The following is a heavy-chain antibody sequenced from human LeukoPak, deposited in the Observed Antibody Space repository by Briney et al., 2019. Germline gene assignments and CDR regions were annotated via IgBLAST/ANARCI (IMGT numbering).Heavy chain of an antibody. CDR1: GFTFSSYP. D-gene: IGHD3-22*01. J-gene: IGHJ4*02. V-gene: IGHV3-64*01. CDR3: ARAYYDSGDYYYDY. CDR2: ISSNGDST. Sequence: PGGSLRLSCAASGFTFSSYPMHWVRQAPGKGLEYVSAISSNGDSTYYANSVKGRFTISRDNSKNTLYLQMGSLRAEDMAVYYCARAYYDSGDYYYDYWGQGTLVTVSS.